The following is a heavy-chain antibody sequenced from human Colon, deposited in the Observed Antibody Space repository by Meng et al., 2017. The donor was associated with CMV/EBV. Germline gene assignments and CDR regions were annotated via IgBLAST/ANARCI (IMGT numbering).Heavy chain of an antibody. V-gene: IGHV4-4*07. J-gene: IGHJ4*02. CDR2: IYIRGGT. CDR3: AVQPCYDGYCYFDY. CDR1: GSPFSHTY. Sequence: HVHMKQPGPGLRYASQPLSHTVTCPGSPFSHTYWSGTRQPAGKGPEWIGRIYIRGGTNYNPSLKSRVTMSVDTSKNQFSLKLSSVTAADTAVYYCAVQPCYDGYCYFDYWGQGTLVTVSS. D-gene: IGHD5-18*01.